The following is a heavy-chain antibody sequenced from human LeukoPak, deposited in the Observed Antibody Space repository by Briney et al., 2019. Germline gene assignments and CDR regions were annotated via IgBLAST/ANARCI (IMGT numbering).Heavy chain of an antibody. Sequence: GGSLRLSCAVSGFTLSSYAMGWVRQAPGKGLEWVSAISGSGGSTYYADSVKGRFTISRDNSKNTLYLQMNSLRADDTAVYYCAKDRLEGAIDYWGQGTLVTVSS. CDR1: GFTLSSYA. D-gene: IGHD1-26*01. V-gene: IGHV3-23*01. CDR3: AKDRLEGAIDY. J-gene: IGHJ4*02. CDR2: ISGSGGST.